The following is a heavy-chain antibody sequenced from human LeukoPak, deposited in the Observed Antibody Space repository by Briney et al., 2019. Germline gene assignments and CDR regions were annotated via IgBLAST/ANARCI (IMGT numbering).Heavy chain of an antibody. D-gene: IGHD5-24*01. CDR3: ARDYKYAFDN. CDR1: GFTVSSNY. Sequence: GGSLRLSCAASGFTVSSNYMSWVRQAPGKGLEWVSVIYSGGSTYYADSVKGRFTISRDNSKNTLYLQINSLRAEDTAVYYCARDYKYAFDNWGQGTLVTVSS. CDR2: IYSGGST. V-gene: IGHV3-66*01. J-gene: IGHJ4*02.